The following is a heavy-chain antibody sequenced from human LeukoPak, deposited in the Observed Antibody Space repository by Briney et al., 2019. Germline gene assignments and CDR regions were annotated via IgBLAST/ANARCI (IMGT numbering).Heavy chain of an antibody. J-gene: IGHJ2*01. Sequence: SETLSLTCTVSGGSISGSYWSWIRQPPGKRLEWIGYNYYSGSTNYTPSLKSRVTISVDTSKSQFSLKLTSVTAADTAVYYCASMTTVGGPWYFDLWGRGALVTVSS. V-gene: IGHV4-59*01. D-gene: IGHD4-23*01. CDR3: ASMTTVGGPWYFDL. CDR1: GGSISGSY. CDR2: NYYSGST.